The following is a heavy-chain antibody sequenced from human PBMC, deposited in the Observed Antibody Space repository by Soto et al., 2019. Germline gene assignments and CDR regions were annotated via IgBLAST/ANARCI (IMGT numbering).Heavy chain of an antibody. CDR1: GFTFSSYA. CDR2: ISYDGSNK. J-gene: IGHJ3*02. CDR3: ARDIWSVLGRFDI. Sequence: QVQLVESGGGVVQPGRSLRLSCAASGFTFSSYAMHWVRQAPGKGLEWVAVISYDGSNKYYADSVKGRFTISRDNSKNTLYLKMNSVRAEDTAVYYCARDIWSVLGRFDIWGQGTMVTVSS. V-gene: IGHV3-30-3*01. D-gene: IGHD3-3*02.